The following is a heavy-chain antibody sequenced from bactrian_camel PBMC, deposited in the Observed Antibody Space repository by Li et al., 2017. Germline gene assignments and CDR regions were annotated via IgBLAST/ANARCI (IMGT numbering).Heavy chain of an antibody. V-gene: IGHV3S53*01. D-gene: IGHD6*01. CDR2: FESGGLT. CDR1: GYRYAAYC. CDR3: VRDWRTVVDNTPGDY. Sequence: QVQLVESGGDSVQAGGSLNLTCVASGYRYAAYCMGWFRKASGKERESVAAFESGGLTTYADSVKGRFTIARDIAKNTVYLQMNSLKPEDTAVYYCVRDWRTVVDNTPGDYWGQGTQVTVS. J-gene: IGHJ4*01.